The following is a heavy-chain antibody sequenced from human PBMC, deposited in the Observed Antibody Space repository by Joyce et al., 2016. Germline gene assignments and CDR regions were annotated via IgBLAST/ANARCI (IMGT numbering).Heavy chain of an antibody. V-gene: IGHV3-7*01. Sequence: EVQLVESGGILVQPGGSLRLSCAASGFTFSGESVTWVRQAPGKGLESVASISRDGSYISYVDSVKGRFTISRDNARNSLYLQMNSLRVEDTAVYYCARGLRWTDYWGQGTLVTVSS. CDR1: GFTFSGES. D-gene: IGHD4-23*01. J-gene: IGHJ4*02. CDR3: ARGLRWTDY. CDR2: ISRDGSYI.